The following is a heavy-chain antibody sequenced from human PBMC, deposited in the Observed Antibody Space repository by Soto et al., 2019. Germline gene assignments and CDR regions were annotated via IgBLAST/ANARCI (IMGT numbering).Heavy chain of an antibody. Sequence: PSETLSLTCAVSGGSISSSNWWSWVRQPPGKGLEWIGEIYHSGSTNYNPSLKSRVTISVEKSKNQFSLKLSAVTAADTAVYYCARTRVHYSSCWRRDYYYGMDVWGQGTTVTVSS. CDR1: GGSISSSNW. J-gene: IGHJ6*02. V-gene: IGHV4-4*02. CDR3: ARTRVHYSSCWRRDYYYGMDV. D-gene: IGHD6-19*01. CDR2: IYHSGST.